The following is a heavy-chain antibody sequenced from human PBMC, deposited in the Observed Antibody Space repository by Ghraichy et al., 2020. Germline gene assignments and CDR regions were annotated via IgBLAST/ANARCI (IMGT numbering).Heavy chain of an antibody. V-gene: IGHV3-33*01. Sequence: GGSLRLSCAASGFTFSSYGMHWVRQAPGKGLEWVAVIWYDGSNKYYADSVKARFTISRDNSKNTLYLQMNSLRAEDTAVYYCASGLRGVIDYWGQGTLVTVSS. CDR2: IWYDGSNK. CDR1: GFTFSSYG. D-gene: IGHD3-10*01. J-gene: IGHJ4*02. CDR3: ASGLRGVIDY.